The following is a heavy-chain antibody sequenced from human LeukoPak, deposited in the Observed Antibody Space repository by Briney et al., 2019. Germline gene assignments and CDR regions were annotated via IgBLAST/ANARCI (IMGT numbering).Heavy chain of an antibody. Sequence: HPGGSLRLSCAASGFPFSNYAMSWVRQAPGKGLKWVATVNDNGAATYYADSVKGRFTISRDNSYNTMSLQMNGLRDEDTGVYYCAKGLKTGVGPYMGYHYYMDVWGKGATVTVSS. J-gene: IGHJ6*03. D-gene: IGHD3-16*01. CDR3: AKGLKTGVGPYMGYHYYMDV. CDR1: GFPFSNYA. V-gene: IGHV3-23*01. CDR2: VNDNGAAT.